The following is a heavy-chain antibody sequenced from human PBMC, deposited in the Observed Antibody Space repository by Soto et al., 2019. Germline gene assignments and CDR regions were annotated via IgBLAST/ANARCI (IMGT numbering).Heavy chain of an antibody. CDR2: MNPNSGNT. V-gene: IGHV1-8*02. Sequence: ASVKVSCKASGYTFTGYYMHWVRQAPGQGLEWMGWMNPNSGNTGYAQKFQGRVTMTRNTSISTAYMELSSLRSEDTAVYYCAREGAVATFMDVWGKGTTVTVSS. CDR1: GYTFTGYY. D-gene: IGHD5-12*01. J-gene: IGHJ6*03. CDR3: AREGAVATFMDV.